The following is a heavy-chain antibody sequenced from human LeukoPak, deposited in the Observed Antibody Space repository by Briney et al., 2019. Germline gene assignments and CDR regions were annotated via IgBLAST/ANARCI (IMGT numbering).Heavy chain of an antibody. J-gene: IGHJ4*02. CDR1: GGSISSGGHY. D-gene: IGHD5-24*01. CDR3: ARDRGVDPAFDY. V-gene: IGHV4-31*03. CDR2: IYYSGST. Sequence: SETLSLTCTVSGGSISSGGHYWSWIRQHPGKGLEWIGYIYYSGSTYYNPSLRSRVTISVDTSKNQFSLKLSSVTAADTAVYYCARDRGVDPAFDYWGQGTLVTVSS.